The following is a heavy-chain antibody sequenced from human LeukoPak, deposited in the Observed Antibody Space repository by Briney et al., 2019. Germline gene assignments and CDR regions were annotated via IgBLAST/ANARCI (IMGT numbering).Heavy chain of an antibody. J-gene: IGHJ5*02. D-gene: IGHD6-13*01. V-gene: IGHV1-18*01. CDR2: ISAYNGNT. Sequence: ASVKVSCKASGGTFSSYAISWVRQAPGQGLEWMGWISAYNGNTNYAQKLQGRVTMTTDTSTSTAYMELRSLRSDDTAVYYCARGLARKGGIAAVWVWFDPWGQGTLVTVSS. CDR3: ARGLARKGGIAAVWVWFDP. CDR1: GGTFSSYA.